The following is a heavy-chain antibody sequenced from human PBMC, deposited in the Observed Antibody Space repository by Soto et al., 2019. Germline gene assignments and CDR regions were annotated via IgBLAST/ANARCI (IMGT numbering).Heavy chain of an antibody. CDR1: GFTFSNYW. D-gene: IGHD2-2*01. V-gene: IGHV3-7*05. CDR3: ARYGDCSGPNCYAGFDF. J-gene: IGHJ4*02. CDR2: IKQGGSEK. Sequence: PGGSLRLACAAAGFTFSNYWMSWVRQAPGKGLEWVANIKQGGSEKYYVDSVKGRFSISRDNAKNSLYLQMNSLRAEDAAVYYCARYGDCSGPNCYAGFDFWGQGTLVTVSS.